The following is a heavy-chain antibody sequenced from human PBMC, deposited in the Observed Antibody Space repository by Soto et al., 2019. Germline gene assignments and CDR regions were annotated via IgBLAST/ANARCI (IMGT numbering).Heavy chain of an antibody. Sequence: GESLKISCKGSGYSFTSYWISWVHQMPGKGLEWMGRIDPSDSYTNYSPSFQGHVTISADKSISTAYLQWSSLKASDTAMYYCARHPYSSASDDGMDVWGQGTTVTVSS. CDR1: GYSFTSYW. V-gene: IGHV5-10-1*01. CDR3: ARHPYSSASDDGMDV. J-gene: IGHJ6*02. D-gene: IGHD6-25*01. CDR2: IDPSDSYT.